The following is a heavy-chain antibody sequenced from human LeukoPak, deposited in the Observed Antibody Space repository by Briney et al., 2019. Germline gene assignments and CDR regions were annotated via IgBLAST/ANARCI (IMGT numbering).Heavy chain of an antibody. CDR3: ARNAHVDTAMVILYYYYYYMDV. V-gene: IGHV3-30*02. CDR1: GFTFSSYG. CDR2: IRYDGSNK. J-gene: IGHJ6*03. Sequence: GGSLRLSCAASGFTFSSYGMHWVRQAPGKGLEWVAFIRYDGSNKYYADSVKGRFTISRDNSKNTLYLQMNSLRAEGTAVYYCARNAHVDTAMVILYYYYYYMDVWGKGTTVTVSS. D-gene: IGHD5-18*01.